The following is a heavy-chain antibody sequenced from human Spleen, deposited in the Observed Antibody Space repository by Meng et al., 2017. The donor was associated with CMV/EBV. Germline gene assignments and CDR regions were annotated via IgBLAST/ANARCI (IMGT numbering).Heavy chain of an antibody. CDR3: AKGLKYQLLLAFDY. CDR2: ISGSGGSF. CDR1: GFTFSSYG. D-gene: IGHD2-2*01. Sequence: GESLKISCAASGFTFSSYGMHWVRQVPGKGLEWVSSISGSGGSFYYAADSVKGRFTISRDNSKNTLYLQMNSLGAEDTAVYYCAKGLKYQLLLAFDYWGQGTLVTVSS. V-gene: IGHV3-23*01. J-gene: IGHJ4*02.